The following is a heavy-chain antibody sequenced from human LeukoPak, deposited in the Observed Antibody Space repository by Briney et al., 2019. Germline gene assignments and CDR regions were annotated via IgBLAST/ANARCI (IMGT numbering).Heavy chain of an antibody. CDR3: ARDQEAFDY. CDR2: IYPRDGST. V-gene: IGHV1-46*01. CDR1: GYTFTSYY. Sequence: ASVKVSCKASGYTFTSYYIHWVRQAPGQGLEWMGMIYPRDGSTSYAQKFQGRVTVTRDASTSTVHMELSGLRSEDTAVYYCARDQEAFDYWGQGTLVTVSS. J-gene: IGHJ4*02.